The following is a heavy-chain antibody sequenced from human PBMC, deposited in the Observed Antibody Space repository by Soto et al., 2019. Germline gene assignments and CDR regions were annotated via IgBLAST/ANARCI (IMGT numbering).Heavy chain of an antibody. Sequence: GGSLRLSCAASGFTFSSYAMHWVRQAPGKGLEWVAVISYDGSNKYYADSVKGRFTISRDNSKNTLYLQMNSLSAEDTAVYYCARGYYDFWSGYGPGMDVWGQGTTVTVSS. J-gene: IGHJ6*02. V-gene: IGHV3-30-3*01. CDR3: ARGYYDFWSGYGPGMDV. D-gene: IGHD3-3*01. CDR1: GFTFSSYA. CDR2: ISYDGSNK.